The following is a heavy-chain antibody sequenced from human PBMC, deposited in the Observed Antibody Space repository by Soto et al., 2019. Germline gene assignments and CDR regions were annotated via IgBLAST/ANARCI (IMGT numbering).Heavy chain of an antibody. V-gene: IGHV4-30-2*01. CDR2: IYHSGST. J-gene: IGHJ4*02. Sequence: QLQLQESGSGLVKPSQTLSLTCAVSGGSISSGGYSWSWIRQPPGKGLEWIGYIYHSGSTYYNPSLTSRATTSVARSKTPFSLKLRAVTAAATAVYYCASGPPFGRWGQGTLVTVSS. D-gene: IGHD3-3*01. CDR1: GGSISSGGYS. CDR3: ASGPPFGR.